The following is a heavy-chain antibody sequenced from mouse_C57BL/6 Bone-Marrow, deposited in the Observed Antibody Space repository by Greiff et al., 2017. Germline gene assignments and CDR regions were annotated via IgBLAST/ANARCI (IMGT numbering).Heavy chain of an antibody. D-gene: IGHD2-4*01. V-gene: IGHV1-15*01. Sequence: QVQLQQSGAELVRPGASVTLSCKASGYTFTDYEMHWVKQTPVHGLEWIGAIDPETGGTAYNQKFKGKAILTADKSSSTAYMELRSLTSEDSAVYYCTRSLYDYDMGDAMDYWGQGTSVTVSS. CDR2: IDPETGGT. CDR1: GYTFTDYE. J-gene: IGHJ4*01. CDR3: TRSLYDYDMGDAMDY.